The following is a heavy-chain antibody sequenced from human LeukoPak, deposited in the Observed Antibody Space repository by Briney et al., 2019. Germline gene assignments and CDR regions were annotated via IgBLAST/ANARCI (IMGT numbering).Heavy chain of an antibody. D-gene: IGHD6-6*01. CDR3: ARGTIAARRWFDP. J-gene: IGHJ5*02. CDR2: IIPIFGTA. V-gene: IGHV1-69*05. Sequence: ASVKVSCKASGGTFSSYAISWVRQAPGQGLEWMGGIIPIFGTANYAQKFQGRVTITTDESTSTAYMELSSLRSEDTAVYYCARGTIAARRWFDPWGQGTLVTVSS. CDR1: GGTFSSYA.